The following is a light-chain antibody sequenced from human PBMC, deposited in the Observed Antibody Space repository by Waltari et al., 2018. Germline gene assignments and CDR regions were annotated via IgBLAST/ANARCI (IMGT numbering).Light chain of an antibody. J-gene: IGKJ2*02. CDR2: WAS. Sequence: DIVMTQSPDSLAVYLGERDTINCKSSQSVLYSSNNKNYLTWYQQKPGQPPMLLIYWASTRESGVPDRFSGGGSGTDFTLTISSLQAEYVAVYYCQQYYSTPGCTFGQGTKLEIK. CDR3: QQYYSTPGCT. V-gene: IGKV4-1*01. CDR1: QSVLYSSNNKNY.